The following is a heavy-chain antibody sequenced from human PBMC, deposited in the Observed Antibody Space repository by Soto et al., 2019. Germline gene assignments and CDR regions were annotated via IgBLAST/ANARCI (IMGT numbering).Heavy chain of an antibody. D-gene: IGHD1-26*01. J-gene: IGHJ4*02. CDR1: GSTFNNFA. V-gene: IGHV1-69*06. CDR3: ARAIKRWEVNYYFDF. Sequence: QVVLLQSGAEVKEPGSSVRVSCQVSGSTFNNFAFSWVRQAPGHGPEWMGGIVVDSNTAEYSQRFQDRVTITADTSTDTLYMQLGSLTFEDTAVYYCARAIKRWEVNYYFDFWGQGTLVTVSS. CDR2: IVVDSNTA.